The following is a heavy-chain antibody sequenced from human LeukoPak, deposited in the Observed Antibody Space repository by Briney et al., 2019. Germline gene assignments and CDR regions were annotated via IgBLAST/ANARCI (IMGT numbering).Heavy chain of an antibody. D-gene: IGHD3-22*01. CDR2: IYSGGST. CDR1: GFTVSSNY. V-gene: IGHV3-53*01. J-gene: IGHJ4*02. Sequence: GGSLRLSCAASGFTVSSNYMSWVRQAPGKGLEWVSVIYSGGSTYYADSVKGRFTIFRDNSKNTLYLQMNSLRAEDTAVYYCARGGVVVPFDYWGQGTLVTVSS. CDR3: ARGGVVVPFDY.